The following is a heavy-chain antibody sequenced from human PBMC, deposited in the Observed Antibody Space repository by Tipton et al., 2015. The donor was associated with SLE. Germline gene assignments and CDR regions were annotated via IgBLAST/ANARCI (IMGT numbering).Heavy chain of an antibody. CDR2: IYYSGST. Sequence: LRLSCTVSGGSISSYYWSWIRQPPGKGLEWIGYIYYSGSTNYNPSLKSRVTISVDTSKNQFSLKLSSVTAADTAVYYCARQSSSGAFDIWGQGTMVTVSS. V-gene: IGHV4-59*08. CDR1: GGSISSYY. J-gene: IGHJ3*02. CDR3: ARQSSSGAFDI. D-gene: IGHD6-13*01.